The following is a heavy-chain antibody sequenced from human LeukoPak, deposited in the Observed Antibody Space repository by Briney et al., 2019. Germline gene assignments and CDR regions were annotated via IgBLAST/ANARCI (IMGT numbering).Heavy chain of an antibody. D-gene: IGHD4-17*01. V-gene: IGHV1-69*01. CDR3: ARGLYGDYLNEDYFDY. CDR2: IIPIFGTA. Sequence: VASVKVSCKASGGTFSSYAISWVRQAPGQGLEWMGGIIPIFGTANYAQKFQGRVTITADESTSTAYMELSSLRSEDTAVYYCARGLYGDYLNEDYFDYWGQGTLVTVSS. CDR1: GGTFSSYA. J-gene: IGHJ4*02.